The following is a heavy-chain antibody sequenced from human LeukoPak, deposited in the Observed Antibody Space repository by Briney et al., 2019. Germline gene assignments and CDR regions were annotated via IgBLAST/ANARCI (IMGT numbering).Heavy chain of an antibody. D-gene: IGHD1-1*01. Sequence: SETLSLTCTVSGCSISSYYWSWFRQPPGKGLDCIGYIYYSGTTNYNPSLKSRVTISLDTTKNQFSLKLTSVTAADTAVYYCARVSWFPGTSYYYMDVWGKGTTVTVSS. J-gene: IGHJ6*03. V-gene: IGHV4-59*01. CDR3: ARVSWFPGTSYYYMDV. CDR1: GCSISSYY. CDR2: IYYSGTT.